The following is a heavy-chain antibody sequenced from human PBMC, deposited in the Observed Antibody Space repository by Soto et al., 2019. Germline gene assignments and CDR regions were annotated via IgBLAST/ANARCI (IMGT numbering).Heavy chain of an antibody. V-gene: IGHV4-4*02. D-gene: IGHD3-10*01. CDR1: GGSISSSNW. J-gene: IGHJ4*02. CDR2: IYHSGST. CDR3: ARARITMVRGVQPYFDY. Sequence: PSETLSLTCAVSGGSISSSNWWSWVRQPPGKGLEWIGEIYHSGSTNYNPSLKSRVTISVDKSKNQFSLKLSSVTAADTAVYYCARARITMVRGVQPYFDYWGQGTLVTVSS.